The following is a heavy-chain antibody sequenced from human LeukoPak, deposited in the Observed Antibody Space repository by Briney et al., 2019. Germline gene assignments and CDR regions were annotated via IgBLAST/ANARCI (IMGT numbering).Heavy chain of an antibody. J-gene: IGHJ4*02. CDR2: ISSSSSYI. V-gene: IGHV3-21*01. CDR3: ASTPGIAVAVDY. D-gene: IGHD6-19*01. CDR1: GFTFSSYS. Sequence: GSLRLSCAASGFTFSSYSMNWVRQAPGKGLEWVSSISSSSSYIYYADSVKGRFTISRDNAKNSLYLQMNSLRAEDTAVYYCASTPGIAVAVDYWGQGTLVTVSS.